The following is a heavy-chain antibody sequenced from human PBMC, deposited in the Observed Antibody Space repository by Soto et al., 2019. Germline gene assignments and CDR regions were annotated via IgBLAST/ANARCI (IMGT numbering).Heavy chain of an antibody. V-gene: IGHV2-5*02. J-gene: IGHJ5*02. D-gene: IGHD3-3*01. CDR2: IYWDGDK. Sequence: QINLIESGPTLVKPTQTLTLTCTFSGFSLSTSGAAVGWVRQPPGRALEWLALIYWDGDKRYNASIGNRLTITKDTSMNQVVLTLTNVDPADTATYYCAHRATMTIFGLIIDNGIWFDPWGQGTRVIVSS. CDR1: GFSLSTSGAA. CDR3: AHRATMTIFGLIIDNGIWFDP.